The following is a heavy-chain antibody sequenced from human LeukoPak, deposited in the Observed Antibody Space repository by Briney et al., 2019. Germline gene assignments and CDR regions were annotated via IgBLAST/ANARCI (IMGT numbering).Heavy chain of an antibody. CDR1: GYTFTRYD. CDR2: INTKSGMT. V-gene: IGHV1-8*03. J-gene: IGHJ4*02. CDR3: ARVDGSVDY. Sequence: ASVKVSCKTSGYTFTRYDINWVRQATGQGLEWMGWINTKSGMTGHAQKFQGRITITKDTSISTVYMELSSLSSEDTAVYFCARVDGSVDYWGQGTLVTVSS. D-gene: IGHD3-22*01.